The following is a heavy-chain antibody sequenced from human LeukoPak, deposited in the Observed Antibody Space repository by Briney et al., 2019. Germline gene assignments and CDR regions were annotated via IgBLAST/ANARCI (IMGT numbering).Heavy chain of an antibody. D-gene: IGHD3-10*02. V-gene: IGHV3-23*01. J-gene: IGHJ6*04. CDR1: GFAFSSYG. Sequence: GGSLRLSCAASGFAFSSYGMSWVRQAPGKGLEWVSTISGSGGTTYYADSMKGRFTMSRDNAKNSLYLQMNSLRAEDTAVYYCAELGITMIGGVWGKGTTVTISS. CDR3: AELGITMIGGV. CDR2: ISGSGGTT.